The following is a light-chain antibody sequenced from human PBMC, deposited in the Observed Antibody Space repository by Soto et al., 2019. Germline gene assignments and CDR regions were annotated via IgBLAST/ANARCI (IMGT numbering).Light chain of an antibody. Sequence: QSALTQPPSASGSPGQSVTISCTGTSSDVGAYKYVSWYQQYPGKAPKLMIYEVTKRPSGVPDRFSGSKSGNTASLTVSGLQAEDDADYYSTSFGGNIWVFGGGTKLTVL. CDR1: SSDVGAYKY. CDR2: EVT. CDR3: TSFGGNIWV. J-gene: IGLJ3*02. V-gene: IGLV2-8*01.